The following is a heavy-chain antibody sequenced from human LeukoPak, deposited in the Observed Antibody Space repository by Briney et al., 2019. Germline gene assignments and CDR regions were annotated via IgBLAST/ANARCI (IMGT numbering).Heavy chain of an antibody. J-gene: IGHJ6*03. D-gene: IGHD1-26*01. CDR2: IKQDGSEK. Sequence: GGSLRLSCAASGFTFSSYWMSWVRQAPGKGLEWVANIKQDGSEKYYVDSVKGRFTISRDNAKNSLYLQMNSLRADDTAVYYCARDPDSGYYYYYMDVWGKGTTVTVSS. V-gene: IGHV3-7*03. CDR3: ARDPDSGYYYYYMDV. CDR1: GFTFSSYW.